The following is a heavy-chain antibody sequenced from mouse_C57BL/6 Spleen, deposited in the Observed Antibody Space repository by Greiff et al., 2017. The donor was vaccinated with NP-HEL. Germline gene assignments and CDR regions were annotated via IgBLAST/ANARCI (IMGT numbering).Heavy chain of an antibody. D-gene: IGHD2-4*01. Sequence: VHLVESGAELVKPGASVKISCKASGYAFSSYWMNWVKQRPGKGLEWIGQIYPGDGDTNYNGKFKGKATLTADKSSSTAYMQLSSLTSEDSAVYFCARPGYDYDLFAYWGQGTLVTVSA. CDR1: GYAFSSYW. CDR2: IYPGDGDT. CDR3: ARPGYDYDLFAY. J-gene: IGHJ3*01. V-gene: IGHV1-80*01.